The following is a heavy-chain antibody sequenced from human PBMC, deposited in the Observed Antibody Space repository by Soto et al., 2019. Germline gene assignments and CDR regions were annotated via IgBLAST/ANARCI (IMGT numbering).Heavy chain of an antibody. Sequence: QVQLVESGGGVVQPGRSLRLSCAASGFTFSSYGMHWVRQAPGKGLEWVAVISYDGSNKNYADSVKGRFTISRDNSKNTLYLQMNSLRAEDTAVYYCAKGFGAATVTTGLGAFDIWGQGTMVTVSS. J-gene: IGHJ3*02. CDR2: ISYDGSNK. V-gene: IGHV3-30*18. CDR3: AKGFGAATVTTGLGAFDI. D-gene: IGHD4-17*01. CDR1: GFTFSSYG.